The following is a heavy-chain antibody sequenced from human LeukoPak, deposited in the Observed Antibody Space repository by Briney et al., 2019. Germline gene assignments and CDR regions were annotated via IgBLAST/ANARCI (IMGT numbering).Heavy chain of an antibody. CDR3: ARDRSVAADATVYFYGMAV. Sequence: SETLPLTCTVSGASITSYYWSWIRQPPGKGLEWIGYVFYTGNTSYNPSLKSRVTISLDTSKNQFSLKLNSVTAADTAVYYCARDRSVAADATVYFYGMAVWGKGTTVTVSS. CDR1: GASITSYY. J-gene: IGHJ6*04. CDR2: VFYTGNT. D-gene: IGHD6-13*01. V-gene: IGHV4-59*01.